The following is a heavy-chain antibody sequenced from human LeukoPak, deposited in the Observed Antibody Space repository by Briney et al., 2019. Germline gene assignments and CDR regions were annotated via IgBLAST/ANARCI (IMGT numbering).Heavy chain of an antibody. D-gene: IGHD2-2*02. CDR3: ASAPNWKVPAAIGYYYYYYMDV. Sequence: GGSLRLSCAASGFTFSSYAMHWVRQAPGKGLEWVAVISYVGSNKYYADSVKGRFTISRDNSKNTLYLQMNSLRAEDTAVYYCASAPNWKVPAAIGYYYYYYMDVWGKGTTVTVSS. CDR1: GFTFSSYA. V-gene: IGHV3-30-3*01. CDR2: ISYVGSNK. J-gene: IGHJ6*03.